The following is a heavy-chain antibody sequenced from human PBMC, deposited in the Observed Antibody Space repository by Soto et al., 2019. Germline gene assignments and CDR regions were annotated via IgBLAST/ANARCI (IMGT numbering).Heavy chain of an antibody. CDR2: ISSSSSYI. D-gene: IGHD3-10*01. J-gene: IGHJ3*01. CDR1: GFTFSSYS. CDR3: ARSQYSKRGGVISLLFDF. V-gene: IGHV3-21*01. Sequence: GGSLRLSCAASGFTFSSYSMNWVRQAPGKGLEWVSSISSSSSYIYYADSVKGRFTISRDNAKNSLYLQMNSLRAEDTAVYYCARSQYSKRGGVISLLFDFWGQGTMVTVSS.